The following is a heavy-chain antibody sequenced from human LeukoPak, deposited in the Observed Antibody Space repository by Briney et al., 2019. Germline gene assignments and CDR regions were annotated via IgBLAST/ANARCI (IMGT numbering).Heavy chain of an antibody. V-gene: IGHV1-18*01. CDR2: ISAYNGNT. J-gene: IGHJ6*03. CDR3: ARIIAAAGTHYYYMDV. CDR1: GYTFTSYG. Sequence: ASVKVSCKASGYTFTSYGISWVRQAPGQGLEWMGWISAYNGNTNYAQKLQGRVTMTTDTSTSTAYMELRSLRSDDTAVYYCARIIAAAGTHYYYMDVWGKGTTVTVSS. D-gene: IGHD6-13*01.